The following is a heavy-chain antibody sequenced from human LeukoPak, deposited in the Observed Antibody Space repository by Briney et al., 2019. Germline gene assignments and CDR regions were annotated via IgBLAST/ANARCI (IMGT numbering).Heavy chain of an antibody. J-gene: IGHJ6*03. Sequence: SETLSLTCSVSGGSLSSSSYYWGWIRQPPGKGLEWIGSIYHSGSTYYNPSLKSRVTISVDTSKNQFSLKLSSVTAADTAVYYCARGFLGSSWFYYYYYYMDVWGKGTTVTVSS. CDR2: IYHSGST. CDR1: GGSLSSSSYY. D-gene: IGHD6-13*01. V-gene: IGHV4-39*07. CDR3: ARGFLGSSWFYYYYYYMDV.